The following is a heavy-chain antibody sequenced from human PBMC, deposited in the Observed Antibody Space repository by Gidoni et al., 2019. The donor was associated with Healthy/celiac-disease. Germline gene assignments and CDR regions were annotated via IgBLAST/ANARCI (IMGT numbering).Heavy chain of an antibody. CDR3: ARLPSVPAAVGPVDY. CDR2: IYYSGST. V-gene: IGHV4-39*01. Sequence: QLQLQESGPGLVKPSETLSLTCTVSGGSISSSSYYWGWIRQPPGKGLEWIGSIYYSGSTYYNPSLKSRVTISVDTSKNQFSLKLSSVTAADTAVYYCARLPSVPAAVGPVDYWGQGTLVTVSS. CDR1: GGSISSSSYY. J-gene: IGHJ4*02. D-gene: IGHD2-2*01.